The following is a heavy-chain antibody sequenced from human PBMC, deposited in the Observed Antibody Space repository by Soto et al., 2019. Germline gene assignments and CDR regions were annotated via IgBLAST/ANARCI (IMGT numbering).Heavy chain of an antibody. D-gene: IGHD5-18*01. CDR1: GFTFSSYW. CDR2: INSDGSST. Sequence: GGSLRLSCAASGFTFSSYWMHWVRQAPGKGLVWVSRINSDGSSTSYADSVKGRFTISRDNAKNTLYLQMNSLRAEDTAVYYCARDRVDTAMVTYVGLDVWGQGTTVTVS. V-gene: IGHV3-74*01. CDR3: ARDRVDTAMVTYVGLDV. J-gene: IGHJ6*02.